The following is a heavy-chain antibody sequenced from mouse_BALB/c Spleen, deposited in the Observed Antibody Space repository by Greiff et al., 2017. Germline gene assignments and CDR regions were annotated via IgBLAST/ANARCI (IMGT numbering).Heavy chain of an antibody. CDR1: GFTFSDYY. D-gene: IGHD2-1*01. CDR2: ISDGGSYT. CDR3: ARGGGNYDYAMDY. J-gene: IGHJ4*01. Sequence: EVHLVESGGGLVKPGGSLKLSCAASGFTFSDYYMYWVRQTPEKRLEWVATISDGGSYTYYPDSVKGRFTISRDNAKNNLYLQMSSLKSEDTAMYYCARGGGNYDYAMDYWGQGTSVTVSS. V-gene: IGHV5-4*02.